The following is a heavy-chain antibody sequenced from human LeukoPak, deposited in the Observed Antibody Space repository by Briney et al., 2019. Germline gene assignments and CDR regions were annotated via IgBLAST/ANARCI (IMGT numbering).Heavy chain of an antibody. CDR2: IYHSGST. CDR3: AKGAGPPWFDP. D-gene: IGHD6-19*01. Sequence: SETLSLTCTVSGYSISSGYYWGWIRQPPGKGLEWIGSIYHSGSTYYSPSLKSRVTISIDTSRNQFSMNLNSVTAADTAVYYCAKGAGPPWFDPWGQGTLVTVSS. J-gene: IGHJ5*02. CDR1: GYSISSGYY. V-gene: IGHV4-38-2*02.